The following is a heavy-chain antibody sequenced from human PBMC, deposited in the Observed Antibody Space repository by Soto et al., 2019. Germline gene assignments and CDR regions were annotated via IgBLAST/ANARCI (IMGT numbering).Heavy chain of an antibody. Sequence: PGGSLRLSCAASGFTFSSYAMHWVRQAPGKGLGWVAVIAYDGSNKYYADSVKGRFTISRDNSKNTLYLQMNSLRAEDTAVYYCASGFPDTLTERYSSGWYRDFDYWGQGTLVTVS. D-gene: IGHD6-19*01. J-gene: IGHJ4*02. CDR2: IAYDGSNK. CDR3: ASGFPDTLTERYSSGWYRDFDY. CDR1: GFTFSSYA. V-gene: IGHV3-30-3*01.